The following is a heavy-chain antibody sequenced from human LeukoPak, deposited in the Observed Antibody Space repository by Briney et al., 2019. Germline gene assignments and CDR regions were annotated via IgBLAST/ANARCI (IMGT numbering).Heavy chain of an antibody. CDR2: IIPILGIA. V-gene: IGHV1-69*04. Sequence: SVKVSCKASGGTLSSYAISWVRQAPGQGLEWMGRIIPILGIANYAQKFQGRVTITADKSTSTAYMELSSLRSEVTAVYYCASPSHRYGMDVWGQGTTVTVSS. CDR1: GGTLSSYA. CDR3: ASPSHRYGMDV. J-gene: IGHJ6*02.